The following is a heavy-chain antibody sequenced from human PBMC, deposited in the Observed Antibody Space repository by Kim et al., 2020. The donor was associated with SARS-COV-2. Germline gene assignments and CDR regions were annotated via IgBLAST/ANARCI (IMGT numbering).Heavy chain of an antibody. D-gene: IGHD1-26*01. CDR2: VNPSGAGP. CDR1: GYTFTSYW. CDR3: ARAWDQNFDY. V-gene: IGHV1-46*01. Sequence: ASVKVSFKASGYTFTSYWIHWVRQAPGQGLEWMGMVNPSGAGPRYAQNFQGRVTTTSDTSTSTVYMELSSLRSEDTAAYYCARAWDQNFDYWGQGTPVTV. J-gene: IGHJ4*02.